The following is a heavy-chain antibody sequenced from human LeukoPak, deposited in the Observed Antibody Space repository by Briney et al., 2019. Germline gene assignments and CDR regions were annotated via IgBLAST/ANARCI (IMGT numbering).Heavy chain of an antibody. CDR2: ISGGGSST. Sequence: GGSLRLSCEGSGFTFSNYWMSWVRQAPGKGLEWISTISGGGSSTYYADSVKGRFTISRDNSKNTLYLQMNSLRAGDTAVYYCAKRESSGKYFDYWGQGTLVTVSS. D-gene: IGHD6-19*01. V-gene: IGHV3-23*01. CDR1: GFTFSNYW. CDR3: AKRESSGKYFDY. J-gene: IGHJ4*02.